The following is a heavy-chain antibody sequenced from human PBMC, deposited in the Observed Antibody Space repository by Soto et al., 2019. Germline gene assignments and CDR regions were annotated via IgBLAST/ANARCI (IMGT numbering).Heavy chain of an antibody. CDR3: ARWPQPRYTADPYAVDV. CDR2: IVPSLDTT. J-gene: IGHJ6*02. D-gene: IGHD3-16*02. CDR1: GGTFSSSG. Sequence: QVHLVQSGTEVKKPGSSVKVSCKASGGTFSSSGFSWVRQAPGQGLEWMGMIVPSLDTTNYAQKFQARVTITADEVTSTAYTELRRLRSEDTAVYYCARWPQPRYTADPYAVDVWGQGTRVIVSS. V-gene: IGHV1-69*11.